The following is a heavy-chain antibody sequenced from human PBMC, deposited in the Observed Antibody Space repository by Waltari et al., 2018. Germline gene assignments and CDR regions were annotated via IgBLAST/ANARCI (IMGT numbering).Heavy chain of an antibody. Sequence: EVQLVESGGCLEQPGGSLRLSCAASGFNFSSSAMSWVRQAPGKGLEWVSDISGSGGSTYYADSVKGRFTISRDNSKNTLFLQMNSLRAEDTAVYYCAKVAPAYYFDYWGQGTLVTVSS. V-gene: IGHV3-23*04. CDR2: ISGSGGST. D-gene: IGHD2-15*01. CDR1: GFNFSSSA. J-gene: IGHJ4*02. CDR3: AKVAPAYYFDY.